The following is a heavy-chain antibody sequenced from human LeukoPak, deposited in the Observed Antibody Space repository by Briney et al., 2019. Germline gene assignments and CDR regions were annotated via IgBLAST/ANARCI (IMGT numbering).Heavy chain of an antibody. J-gene: IGHJ4*02. D-gene: IGHD1-14*01. CDR3: ARRVTGYYFDS. Sequence: SETLSLTCTVSGGSISSYYWSWIRQPPGKGLEWIGYIYYRGSTNYNPSLKSRVTISVDTSKNQFSLKLSSVTAADTAVYYCARRVTGYYFDSWGQGTLVTVSS. CDR2: IYYRGST. CDR1: GGSISSYY. V-gene: IGHV4-59*08.